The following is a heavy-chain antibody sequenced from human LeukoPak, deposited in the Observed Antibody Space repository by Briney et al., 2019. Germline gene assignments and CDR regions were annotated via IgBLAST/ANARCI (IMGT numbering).Heavy chain of an antibody. CDR3: ARGHVNDYGDYFDTFEI. CDR1: GFTFGSYW. D-gene: IGHD4-17*01. V-gene: IGHV3-7*01. Sequence: GGSLRLSCAASGFTFGSYWMSWVRQAPGKGLEWVANIKQDGSETYYVDSLKGRFTVSRDNTKNSLYLQMNSLRAEDTAVYYCARGHVNDYGDYFDTFEIWGQGTMVTVSS. J-gene: IGHJ3*02. CDR2: IKQDGSET.